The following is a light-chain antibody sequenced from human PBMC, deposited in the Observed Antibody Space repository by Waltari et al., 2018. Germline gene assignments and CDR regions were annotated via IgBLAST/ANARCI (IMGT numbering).Light chain of an antibody. J-gene: IGLJ3*02. V-gene: IGLV2-23*02. CDR2: EVD. CDR1: SSALGRYDL. CDR3: SSYSYSSAWP. Sequence: QSALTQPASVSASPGQSISITCTGTSSALGRYDLVAWYQQHPDKAPKLIIYEVDKRPSGVSDRFSGSKSSNTASLTISGLQAEDEALYFCSSYSYSSAWPFGGGTLVTVL.